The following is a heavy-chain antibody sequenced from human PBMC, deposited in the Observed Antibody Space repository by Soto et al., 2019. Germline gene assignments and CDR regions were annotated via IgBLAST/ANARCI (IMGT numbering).Heavy chain of an antibody. CDR3: ARSDCTGAYCYSWPFHYGVDV. V-gene: IGHV3-33*08. CDR1: GFTFNTYG. J-gene: IGHJ6*02. Sequence: QVQLVESGGGVVQPGGSLRLSCTTSGFTFNTYGMHWVRQAPGKGLEWVAIIWYDGSNKYYADSVKGRFTISRDNSKNTLYLQMNSLRAEDTALYYCARSDCTGAYCYSWPFHYGVDVWGQGTTVTVSS. D-gene: IGHD2-21*02. CDR2: IWYDGSNK.